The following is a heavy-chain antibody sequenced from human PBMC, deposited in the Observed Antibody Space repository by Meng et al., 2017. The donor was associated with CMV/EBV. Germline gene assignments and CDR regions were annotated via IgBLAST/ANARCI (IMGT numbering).Heavy chain of an antibody. CDR2: ISGSGGST. V-gene: IGHV3-23*01. CDR3: ARGGYYDFWSGIPNWFDP. CDR1: GFTFSSYA. D-gene: IGHD3-3*01. J-gene: IGHJ5*02. Sequence: GESLKISCAASGFTFSSYAMSWVRQAPGKGLEWVSAISGSGGSTYYADSVKGRFTISRDNSKNTLYLQMNSLRAEDTAVYYCARGGYYDFWSGIPNWFDPWGQGTLVTVSS.